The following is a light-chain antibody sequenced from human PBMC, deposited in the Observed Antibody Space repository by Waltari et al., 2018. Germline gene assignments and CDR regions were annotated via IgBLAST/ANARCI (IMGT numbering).Light chain of an antibody. J-gene: IGLJ2*01. CDR2: GKN. CDR3: NSRDSSGNYVV. CDR1: SLRSYY. Sequence: SSELTQDPAVSVALGQTVRITCQGDSLRSYYASWYQQKPGQAAVLVIYGKNNRPSGIPDRFSGSSSGNTASLTITGAQAEDEADYYCNSRDSSGNYVVFGGGTKLTVL. V-gene: IGLV3-19*01.